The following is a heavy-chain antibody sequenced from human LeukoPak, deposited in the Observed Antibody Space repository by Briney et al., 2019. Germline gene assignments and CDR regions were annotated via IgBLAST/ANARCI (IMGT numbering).Heavy chain of an antibody. J-gene: IGHJ4*02. V-gene: IGHV3-48*04. CDR3: AREVSEGFDF. D-gene: IGHD3-22*01. CDR2: ISSSSSTI. Sequence: GGSLRLSCAASGFTFSSYSMNWVRQAPGKGLEWVSYISSSSSTIYYAGSVKGRFAISRDNAKNSLYLQMNSLRAEDTALYYCAREVSEGFDFWGQGTLVTVSS. CDR1: GFTFSSYS.